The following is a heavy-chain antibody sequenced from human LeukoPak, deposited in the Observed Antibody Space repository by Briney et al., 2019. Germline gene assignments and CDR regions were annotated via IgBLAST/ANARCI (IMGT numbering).Heavy chain of an antibody. CDR2: INHSGST. V-gene: IGHV4-39*07. Sequence: SETLSLTCTVSGGSISSGDYYWSWIRQPPGKGLEWIGEINHSGSTNYNPSLKSRVTISVDTSKNQFSLKLSSVTAADTAVYHCARKRAAAAGTSYYFDYWGQGTLVTVSS. CDR1: GGSISSGDYY. J-gene: IGHJ4*02. D-gene: IGHD6-13*01. CDR3: ARKRAAAAGTSYYFDY.